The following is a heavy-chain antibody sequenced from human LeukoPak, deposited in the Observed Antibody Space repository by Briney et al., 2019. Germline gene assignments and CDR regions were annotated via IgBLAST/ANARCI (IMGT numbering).Heavy chain of an antibody. D-gene: IGHD6-13*01. J-gene: IGHJ4*02. CDR2: INAGNGNT. Sequence: ASVKVSCKASGYTFTNNAIHWVRRAPGQRLEWMGWINAGNGNTKYSQKFQGRVTITRDTSASTVYMGLSSLRYEDTAMYYCARGSAAGLDYWGQGILVTVSS. V-gene: IGHV1-3*01. CDR1: GYTFTNNA. CDR3: ARGSAAGLDY.